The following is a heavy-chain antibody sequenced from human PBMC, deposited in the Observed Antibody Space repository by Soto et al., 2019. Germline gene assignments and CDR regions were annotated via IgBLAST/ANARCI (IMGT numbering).Heavy chain of an antibody. CDR2: IIPIFGTA. CDR3: TLGKGGYCSSTSCYKGYYGMDV. Sequence: SVKVSCKASGGTFSSYAISWVRQAPGQGLEWMGGIIPIFGTANYAQKFQGRVTITAYESTSTAYMELSSLRSEDTAVYYCTLGKGGYCSSTSCYKGYYGMDVWGQGTTVTVSS. J-gene: IGHJ6*02. CDR1: GGTFSSYA. D-gene: IGHD2-2*02. V-gene: IGHV1-69*13.